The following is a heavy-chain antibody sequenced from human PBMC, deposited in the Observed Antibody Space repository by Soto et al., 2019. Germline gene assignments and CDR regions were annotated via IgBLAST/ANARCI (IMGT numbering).Heavy chain of an antibody. Sequence: EVQLLESGGGLVQPGGSLRLSCAASGFTFSNYAVTWVRQAPGKGLEWVSTISGSGGSTYYADSVKGRFTISRDHSKNTVYLQMNSLRAEDTAVYYCAKDQGSSWYEIDYWGQGTLVTVSS. V-gene: IGHV3-23*01. D-gene: IGHD6-13*01. CDR3: AKDQGSSWYEIDY. J-gene: IGHJ4*02. CDR2: ISGSGGST. CDR1: GFTFSNYA.